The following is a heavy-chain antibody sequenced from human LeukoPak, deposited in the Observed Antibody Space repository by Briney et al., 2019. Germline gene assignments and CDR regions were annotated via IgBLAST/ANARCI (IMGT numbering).Heavy chain of an antibody. J-gene: IGHJ4*02. CDR1: WFTLSRYW. V-gene: IGHV3-48*01. D-gene: IGHD2-2*01. CDR3: ARGQMPDY. Sequence: GGVPRTSSVAPWFTLSRYWMDWVRQAPGKGLEWVSYISSSSSTIYYADSVKGRFTISRDNAKNSLYLQMNSLRAEDTAVYYCARGQMPDYWGQGTLVTVSS. CDR2: ISSSSSTI.